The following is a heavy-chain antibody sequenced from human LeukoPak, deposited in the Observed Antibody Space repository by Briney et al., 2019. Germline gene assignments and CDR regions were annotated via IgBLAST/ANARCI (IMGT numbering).Heavy chain of an antibody. CDR2: IYYSGST. J-gene: IGHJ4*02. D-gene: IGHD1-20*01. CDR1: GGSISSYY. Sequence: SETLSLTCTDSGGSISSYYWSWIRQPPGKGLEWIGYIYYSGSTNYNPSLKSRVTISVDTSKNQFSLKLSSVTAADTAVYYCARGNWMFDYWGQGTLVTVSS. V-gene: IGHV4-59*01. CDR3: ARGNWMFDY.